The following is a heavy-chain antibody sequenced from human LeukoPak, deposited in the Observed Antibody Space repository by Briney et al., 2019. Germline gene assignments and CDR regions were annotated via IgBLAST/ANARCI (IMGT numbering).Heavy chain of an antibody. CDR1: GYSFTNYW. D-gene: IGHD6-6*01. J-gene: IGHJ4*02. V-gene: IGHV5-51*01. CDR2: IYPGDSDT. Sequence: GESLKISCKGSGYSFTNYWIGWVRQMPGKGLEWLGIIYPGDSDTRYSPSFQGQVTISADKSISTAYLQWSSLKASNTAMYYCARRIAASTFDYWGQGTLVTVSS. CDR3: ARRIAASTFDY.